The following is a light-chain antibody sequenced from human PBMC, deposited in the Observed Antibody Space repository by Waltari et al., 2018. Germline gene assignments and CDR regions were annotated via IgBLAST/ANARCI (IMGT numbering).Light chain of an antibody. Sequence: SYVLTQPPSVSVAPGKTARITCGGNNIGSKSVHWYQQKPGQAPVLVVYGDSDRPSGIPERFSGSNSGNTATLTISRVEAGDEADYYCQVWDSSSDHRVVFGGGTKLTVL. CDR3: QVWDSSSDHRVV. CDR1: NIGSKS. CDR2: GDS. J-gene: IGLJ2*01. V-gene: IGLV3-21*03.